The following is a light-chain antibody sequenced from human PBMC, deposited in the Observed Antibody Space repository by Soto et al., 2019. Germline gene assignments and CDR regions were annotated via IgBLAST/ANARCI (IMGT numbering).Light chain of an antibody. CDR2: GNT. Sequence: QSVLTQPPSVSGAPGQRVTISCTASSSNIGAGYDVHWYQQLPGTAPKLLIYGNTNRPSGVPDRFSGSKSGTSASLAITGLQAEDEADYYCQSYDSSLSAWVFGGGTNSPS. CDR3: QSYDSSLSAWV. CDR1: SSNIGAGYD. J-gene: IGLJ3*02. V-gene: IGLV1-40*01.